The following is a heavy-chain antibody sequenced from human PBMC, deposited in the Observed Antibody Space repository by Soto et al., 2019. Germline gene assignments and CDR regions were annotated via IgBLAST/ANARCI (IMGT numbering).Heavy chain of an antibody. Sequence: ETLSLTCAVYGGSFSGYYWSWIRQPPGKGLEWIGEINHSGSTNYNPSLKSRVTISVDTSKNQFSLKLSSVTAADTAVYYCARTAQYCSGGSCYFSRRGWFDPWGQGTLVTVSS. D-gene: IGHD2-15*01. CDR1: GGSFSGYY. CDR2: INHSGST. V-gene: IGHV4-34*01. CDR3: ARTAQYCSGGSCYFSRRGWFDP. J-gene: IGHJ5*02.